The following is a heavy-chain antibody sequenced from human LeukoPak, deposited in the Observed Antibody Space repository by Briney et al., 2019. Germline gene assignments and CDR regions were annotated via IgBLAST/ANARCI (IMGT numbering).Heavy chain of an antibody. D-gene: IGHD3-3*01. Sequence: KPGGSLRLSCAASGFSVINAWISWVRQAPGQGLEWVGRIKSRADGGTTGYAAPVEGRFSISRDDSENTLYLQTNSLQIDDTALYYCLIFPGRWGQGTLVTVSS. CDR2: IKSRADGGTT. CDR3: LIFPGR. CDR1: GFSVINAW. V-gene: IGHV3-15*05. J-gene: IGHJ4*02.